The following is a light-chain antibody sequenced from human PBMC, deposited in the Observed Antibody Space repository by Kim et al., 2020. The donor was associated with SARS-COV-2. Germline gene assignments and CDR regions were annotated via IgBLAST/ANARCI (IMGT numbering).Light chain of an antibody. V-gene: IGLV4-69*01. CDR3: QTWGTGNGV. CDR2: LNSDGSH. CDR1: SGHSSYA. J-gene: IGLJ2*01. Sequence: QPVLTQSPSASASLGASVKLTCTLSSGHSSYAIAWHQQQPEKGPRYLMKLNSDGSHSKGDGIPDRSSAASSGAERYLTISSLQPEDEADDYCQTWGTGNGVFGGGTQLTVL.